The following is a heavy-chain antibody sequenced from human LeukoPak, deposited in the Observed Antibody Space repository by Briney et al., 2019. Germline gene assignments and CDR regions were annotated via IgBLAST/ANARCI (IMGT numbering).Heavy chain of an antibody. V-gene: IGHV4-34*01. J-gene: IGHJ4*02. CDR1: GGSFSGYY. CDR3: ATKNYGDYFRNQRPRQAGGDY. Sequence: SETLSLTCAVYGGSFSGYYWSWIRQPPGKGLEWIGEINHSGSTNYNPSLKSRVTISVDTSKNQFSLKLSSVTAADTAVYYCATKNYGDYFRNQRPRQAGGDYWGQGTLVTVSS. CDR2: INHSGST. D-gene: IGHD4-17*01.